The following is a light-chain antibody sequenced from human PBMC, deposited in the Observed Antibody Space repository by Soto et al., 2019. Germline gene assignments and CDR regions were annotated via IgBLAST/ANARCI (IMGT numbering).Light chain of an antibody. CDR1: SSDIGGYEY. Sequence: QSVLTQPASVSGSPGQSITISCTGTSSDIGGYEYVSWYQQHPGKAPRLMIYEVTYRPSGVSNRFSGSKSGSTASLTISGLQAEDEADYYCSSYVGASIYVFGTGTKLTVL. V-gene: IGLV2-14*01. J-gene: IGLJ1*01. CDR3: SSYVGASIYV. CDR2: EVT.